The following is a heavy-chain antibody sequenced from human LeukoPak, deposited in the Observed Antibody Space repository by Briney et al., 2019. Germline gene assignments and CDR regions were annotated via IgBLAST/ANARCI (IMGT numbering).Heavy chain of an antibody. CDR3: ARPVVTRYYYYYMDV. CDR2: IYYSGST. V-gene: IGHV4-39*07. D-gene: IGHD4-23*01. J-gene: IGHJ6*03. CDR1: GGSISSSSYY. Sequence: SETLSLTCTVSGGSISSSSYYWGWIRQPPGKGLEWIGSIYYSGSTYYNPSLKSRVTISVDTSKNQFSLKLSSVTAADTAVYYCARPVVTRYYYYYMDVWGKGTTVTVSS.